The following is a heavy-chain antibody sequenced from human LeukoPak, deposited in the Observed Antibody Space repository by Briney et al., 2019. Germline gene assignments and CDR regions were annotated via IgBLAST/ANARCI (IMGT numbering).Heavy chain of an antibody. CDR1: GGSFSGYY. V-gene: IGHV4-34*01. CDR3: ASLVATNYYYYYMDV. CDR2: INHSGST. D-gene: IGHD5-12*01. Sequence: SETLSLTCAVYGGSFSGYYWSWIRQPPGKGLEWIGEINHSGSTNYNPSLKSRVTISVDTSKNQFSLKLSSVTAADTAVYYCASLVATNYYYYYMDVWGKGTTVTISS. J-gene: IGHJ6*03.